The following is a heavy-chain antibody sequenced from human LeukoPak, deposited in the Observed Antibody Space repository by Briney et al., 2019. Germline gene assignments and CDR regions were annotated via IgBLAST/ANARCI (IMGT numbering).Heavy chain of an antibody. D-gene: IGHD1-26*01. CDR2: ISYDGSNK. V-gene: IGHV3-30-3*01. CDR1: GFAFSSYA. CDR3: TRGPRKSGGSYDY. Sequence: GGSLRLSCAASGFAFSSYAMHWVRRAPRKGLEWVAVISYDGSNKYYADSVMGRFTISRDNSKNTLYLQMNSLRAEDTAVYYCTRGPRKSGGSYDYWGQGTLVTVSS. J-gene: IGHJ4*02.